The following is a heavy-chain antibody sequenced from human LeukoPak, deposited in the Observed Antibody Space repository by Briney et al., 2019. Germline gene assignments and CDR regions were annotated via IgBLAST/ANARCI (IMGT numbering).Heavy chain of an antibody. CDR1: GGTFSSYA. V-gene: IGHV1-69*04. Sequence: SVNVSCKTSGGTFSSYAFNWVRQAPGQGLEWMGRIIPALEISHYAQKFQGRVTTTANISTSTAYMELSSLRSEDTAVYYCATSGYRSSGYSTRREDWFDPWGQGNL. J-gene: IGHJ5*02. D-gene: IGHD6-13*01. CDR2: IIPALEIS. CDR3: ATSGYRSSGYSTRREDWFDP.